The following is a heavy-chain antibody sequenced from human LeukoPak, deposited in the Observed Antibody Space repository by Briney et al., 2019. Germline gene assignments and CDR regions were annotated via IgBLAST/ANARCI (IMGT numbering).Heavy chain of an antibody. J-gene: IGHJ4*02. CDR2: IYYSGST. V-gene: IGHV4-39*01. Sequence: SETLSLTCTVSGGSISSTSYYWGWVRQPPGKGLEWIGSIYYSGSTYYNPSLKSRITISVDTSKNQFTLKLSSATAADTAVYYCARGYCSSTSCYGIVEYWGQGTLVTVSS. D-gene: IGHD2-2*01. CDR1: GGSISSTSYY. CDR3: ARGYCSSTSCYGIVEY.